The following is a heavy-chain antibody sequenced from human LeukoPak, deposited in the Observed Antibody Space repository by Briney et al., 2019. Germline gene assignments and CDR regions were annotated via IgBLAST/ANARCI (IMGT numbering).Heavy chain of an antibody. J-gene: IGHJ4*02. CDR3: AKAGEREVGARDYFDY. D-gene: IGHD1-26*01. V-gene: IGHV3-23*01. CDR2: ISGSGDST. CDR1: GFTFSSYA. Sequence: GGSLRLSCAASGFTFSSYAMSWVRQAPGKGLEWVSAISGSGDSTYYADSVKGRFTISRDNSKNTLYLQMNSLRAEDTAVYYCAKAGEREVGARDYFDYWGQGTLVTVSS.